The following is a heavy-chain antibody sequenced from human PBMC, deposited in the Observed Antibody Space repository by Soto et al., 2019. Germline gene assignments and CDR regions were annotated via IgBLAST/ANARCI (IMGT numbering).Heavy chain of an antibody. Sequence: QLQLQESGSGLVKPSQTLSLTCAVSGGSISSGGYSWSWIRQPPGKGMEWIGYIYHTGSTSSNPSPKSRVTIPVDRSKNQFSLKPSSVTAADTAVYYCARVPDRWGQGTLVTVSS. V-gene: IGHV4-30-2*01. CDR1: GGSISSGGYS. CDR3: ARVPDR. CDR2: IYHTGST. D-gene: IGHD2-2*01. J-gene: IGHJ5*02.